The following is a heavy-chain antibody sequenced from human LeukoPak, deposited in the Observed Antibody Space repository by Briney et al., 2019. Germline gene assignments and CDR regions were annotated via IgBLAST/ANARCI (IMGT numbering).Heavy chain of an antibody. D-gene: IGHD2-2*01. CDR2: IIPIFGTA. J-gene: IGHJ5*02. CDR3: ATSPAASDNWFDP. Sequence: GASVKVSCKASGGTFSSYAISWVRQAPGQGLEWMAGIIPIFGTANYAQKFQGRVTITADESTSTAYMELSSLRSEDTAVYYCATSPAASDNWFDPWGQGTLATVSS. CDR1: GGTFSSYA. V-gene: IGHV1-69*13.